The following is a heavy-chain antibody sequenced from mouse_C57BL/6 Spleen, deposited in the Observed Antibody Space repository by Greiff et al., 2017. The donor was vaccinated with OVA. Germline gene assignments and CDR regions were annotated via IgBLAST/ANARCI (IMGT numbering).Heavy chain of an antibody. CDR1: GFTFSDYG. Sequence: EVMLVESGGGLVKPGGSLKLSCAASGFTFSDYGMHWVRQAPEKGLEWVAYISSGSSTIYYADTVKGRFTISRDNAKNTLFLQMTSLRSEDTAMYYCARGYYDYPMDYWGQGTSVTVSS. CDR2: ISSGSSTI. CDR3: ARGYYDYPMDY. V-gene: IGHV5-17*01. J-gene: IGHJ4*01. D-gene: IGHD2-4*01.